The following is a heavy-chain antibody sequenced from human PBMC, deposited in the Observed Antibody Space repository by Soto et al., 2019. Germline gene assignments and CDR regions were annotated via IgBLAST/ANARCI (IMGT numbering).Heavy chain of an antibody. Sequence: SETLSLTCTVSGGSISSYYWSWIRQPPGKGLEWIGYIYYSGSTNYNPSLKSRVTISVDTSKNQFSLKLSSVTAADTAVYYCASTPYGDFVGKYYYYMDVWGKGTTVTVSS. CDR1: GGSISSYY. CDR3: ASTPYGDFVGKYYYYMDV. CDR2: IYYSGST. J-gene: IGHJ6*03. D-gene: IGHD4-17*01. V-gene: IGHV4-59*08.